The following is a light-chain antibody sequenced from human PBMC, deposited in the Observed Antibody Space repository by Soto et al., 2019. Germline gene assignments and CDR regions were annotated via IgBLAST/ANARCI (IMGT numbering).Light chain of an antibody. Sequence: DIQLTQYPSALPASVGDRVTLTCRASQSLNTRLAWYQQRPGKAPKLLIYDASTLESGVPSRFSGSGFGTEFTLTISSLQPDDFATYYCQQYNSYSWTFGQGTKVDIK. CDR2: DAS. CDR1: QSLNTR. J-gene: IGKJ1*01. CDR3: QQYNSYSWT. V-gene: IGKV1-5*01.